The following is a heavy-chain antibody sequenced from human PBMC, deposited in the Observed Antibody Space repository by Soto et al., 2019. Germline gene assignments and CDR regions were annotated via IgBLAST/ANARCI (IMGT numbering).Heavy chain of an antibody. J-gene: IGHJ6*02. CDR1: GGSISSSNW. CDR2: IYHSGST. CDR3: ARGRVDYYDSSGYYPVYGMDV. D-gene: IGHD3-22*01. V-gene: IGHV4-4*02. Sequence: SETLSLTCAASGGSISSSNWWSWVRQPPGKGLEWIGEIYHSGSTNYNPSLKSRVTISVDKSKNQFSLKLSSVTAADTAVYYCARGRVDYYDSSGYYPVYGMDVWGQGTTVTVSS.